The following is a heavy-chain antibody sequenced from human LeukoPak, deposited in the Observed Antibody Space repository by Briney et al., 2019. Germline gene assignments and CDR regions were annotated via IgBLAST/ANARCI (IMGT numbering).Heavy chain of an antibody. Sequence: APVKVSCKTSGYTFPSYYIHWVRQAPGQGLEWMARINPSAGNTNYAPKFQGRVTLTRDTSTATVYMELSSLNSKDTAVYYCARDTGWDFISSVDYWGQGTLVTVSS. CDR1: GYTFPSYY. CDR3: ARDTGWDFISSVDY. D-gene: IGHD3-22*01. CDR2: INPSAGNT. V-gene: IGHV1-46*03. J-gene: IGHJ4*02.